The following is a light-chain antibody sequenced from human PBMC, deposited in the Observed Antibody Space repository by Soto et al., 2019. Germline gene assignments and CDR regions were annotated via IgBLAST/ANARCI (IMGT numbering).Light chain of an antibody. V-gene: IGKV1D-16*01. J-gene: IGKJ1*01. CDR2: AAS. CDR3: QQYNSYS. CDR1: QRVSTW. Sequence: DIQMTQSPSSVSAAVGDRVTIFCRASQRVSTWLAWYQQKPGKAPKLLIYAASRLQSGVPSRFSGSGSGTEFTLTISSLQPDDFATYYCQQYNSYSFGQGTKVDI.